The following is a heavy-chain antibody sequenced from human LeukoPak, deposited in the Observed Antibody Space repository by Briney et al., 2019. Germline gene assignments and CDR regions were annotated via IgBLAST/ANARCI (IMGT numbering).Heavy chain of an antibody. CDR2: INPNTGGT. J-gene: IGHJ6*03. V-gene: IGHV1-2*06. CDR1: GYTFTDYF. Sequence: ASVKVSCKASGYTFTDYFMYWVRQAPGQGLEWMGRINPNTGGTRYSQKFQGRVTMTRDTSINTAYMELSSLRSEDTAVYYCARENSIAVAGTGLYYYYYYMDVWGKGTTVTVSS. D-gene: IGHD6-19*01. CDR3: ARENSIAVAGTGLYYYYYYMDV.